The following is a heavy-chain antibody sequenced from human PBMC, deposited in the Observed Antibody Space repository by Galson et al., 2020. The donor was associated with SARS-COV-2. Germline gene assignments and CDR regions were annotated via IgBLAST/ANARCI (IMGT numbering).Heavy chain of an antibody. J-gene: IGHJ5*02. D-gene: IGHD6-13*01. V-gene: IGHV4-4*07. CDR2: IYTSGST. CDR1: GGSISSYY. Sequence: SQTLSLTCTVSGGSISSYYWSWIRQPAGKGLEWIGRIYTSGSTNYNPSLKSRVTMSVDTSKNQFSLKLSSVTAADTAVYYCAQIAAAGILDEYNWFDPWGHGTLVTVSS. CDR3: AQIAAAGILDEYNWFDP.